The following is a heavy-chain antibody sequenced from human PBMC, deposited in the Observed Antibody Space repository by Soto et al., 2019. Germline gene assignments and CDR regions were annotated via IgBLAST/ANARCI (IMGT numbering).Heavy chain of an antibody. CDR3: AREGVGGMDV. J-gene: IGHJ6*02. D-gene: IGHD1-26*01. Sequence: QVQLQESGPGLVKPSETLSLTCTVSGGSVSSGSYYWSWIRQPPGKGLEWIGYIYYSGSTNYNPSLKSRVTISVDTSKNQFSLKLSSVTAADTAVYYCAREGVGGMDVWGQGTTVTVSS. CDR2: IYYSGST. V-gene: IGHV4-61*01. CDR1: GGSVSSGSYY.